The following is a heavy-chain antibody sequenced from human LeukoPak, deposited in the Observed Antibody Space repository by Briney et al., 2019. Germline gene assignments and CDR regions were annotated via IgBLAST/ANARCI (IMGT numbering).Heavy chain of an antibody. J-gene: IGHJ4*02. V-gene: IGHV3-23*01. CDR3: AREGAGHSGRFHSYYDH. D-gene: IGHD1-26*01. CDR2: VGNSGGGR. CDR1: GLTFSSFA. Sequence: GGSLRLSCEDSGLTFSSFAMSWVRQAPGKGLEWVSVVGNSGGGRYYADSVQGRFTISRDNSKSTLYLQMTSLRVEDTAIYYCAREGAGHSGRFHSYYDHWCQGILVTVSS.